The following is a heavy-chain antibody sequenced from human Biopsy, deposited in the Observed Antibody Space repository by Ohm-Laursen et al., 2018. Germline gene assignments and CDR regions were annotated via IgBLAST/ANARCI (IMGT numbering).Heavy chain of an antibody. D-gene: IGHD3-10*01. V-gene: IGHV3-11*01. CDR1: GFTFRDYY. CDR2: ITNSGGTV. Sequence: SLRLFCAASGFTFRDYYMIWIRQPPGKGLEWVSYITNSGGTVYYEDSVKGRFTVSRDNAKNSLYLQMDRLRAEDTAVYYCARPPWGHAYGYYNGMDVWGQGTTVIVSS. J-gene: IGHJ6*02. CDR3: ARPPWGHAYGYYNGMDV.